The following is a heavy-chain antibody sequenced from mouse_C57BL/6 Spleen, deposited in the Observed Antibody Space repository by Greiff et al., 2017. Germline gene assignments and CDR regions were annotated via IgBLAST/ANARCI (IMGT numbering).Heavy chain of an antibody. CDR1: GYTFTDYY. V-gene: IGHV1-77*01. D-gene: IGHD1-1*01. CDR2: IGPGSGST. Sequence: VKLVESGAELVKPGASVKISCKASGYTFTDYYINWVKQRPGPGLEWIGKIGPGSGSTYYNEKFKGKATLTADKSSSTAYMQLSSLTSEDSAVYFCARYYGSSFSYAMDYWGQGTSVTVSS. J-gene: IGHJ4*01. CDR3: ARYYGSSFSYAMDY.